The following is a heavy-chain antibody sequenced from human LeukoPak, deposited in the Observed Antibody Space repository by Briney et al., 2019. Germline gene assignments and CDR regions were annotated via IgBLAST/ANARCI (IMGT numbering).Heavy chain of an antibody. CDR2: IYYSGST. CDR3: AREYCSSTSCYGRAYFDY. CDR1: GGSISSYY. Sequence: SETLSHTCTVSGGSISSYYWSLIRQPPGKGLEWIGYIYYSGSTNYNPSLKSRVTISVDTSKNQFSLKLSSVTAADTAVYYCAREYCSSTSCYGRAYFDYWGQGTLVTVSS. J-gene: IGHJ4*02. D-gene: IGHD2-2*01. V-gene: IGHV4-59*12.